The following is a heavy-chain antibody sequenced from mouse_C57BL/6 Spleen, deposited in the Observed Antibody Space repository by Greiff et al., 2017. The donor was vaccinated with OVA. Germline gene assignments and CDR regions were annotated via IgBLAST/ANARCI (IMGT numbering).Heavy chain of an antibody. CDR1: GFNIKDYY. CDR3: ALYYDGSSSFDY. V-gene: IGHV14-2*01. J-gene: IGHJ2*01. Sequence: DVQLQESGAELVKPGASVKLSCTASGFNIKDYYMHWVKQRTEQGLEWIGRIDPEDGETKYAPKFQGKATITADTSSNTAYLQLSSLTSEDTAVYYCALYYDGSSSFDYWGQGTTLTVSS. D-gene: IGHD1-1*01. CDR2: IDPEDGET.